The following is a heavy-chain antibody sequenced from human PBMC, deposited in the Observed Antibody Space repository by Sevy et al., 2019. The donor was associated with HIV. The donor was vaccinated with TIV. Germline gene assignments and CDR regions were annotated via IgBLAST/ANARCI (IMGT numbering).Heavy chain of an antibody. CDR2: IKSNTDGETT. J-gene: IGHJ4*02. CDR1: GFTFNNAW. CDR3: ATAPGYYDSAPFDY. V-gene: IGHV3-15*01. Sequence: GESLKISCAVSGFTFNNAWMNWVRQAPGTGLQWVGLIKSNTDGETTDYAAPVKGRFTISRDDSKNTLYLQMNNLKIEDTAVYYCATAPGYYDSAPFDYWGPGTLVTVSS. D-gene: IGHD3-22*01.